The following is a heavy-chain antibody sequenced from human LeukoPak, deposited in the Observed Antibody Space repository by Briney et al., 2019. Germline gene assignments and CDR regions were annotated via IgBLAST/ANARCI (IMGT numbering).Heavy chain of an antibody. J-gene: IGHJ4*02. V-gene: IGHV3-23*01. CDR3: AKDGPRITMIVVGF. D-gene: IGHD3-22*01. CDR2: ISGSGGST. Sequence: GGSLRLSCAASGFTFDDYAMHWVRQAPGKGLEWVSAISGSGGSTYYADSVKGRFTISRDNSKNTLYLQMNSLRAEDTAVYYCAKDGPRITMIVVGFWGQGTLVTVSS. CDR1: GFTFDDYA.